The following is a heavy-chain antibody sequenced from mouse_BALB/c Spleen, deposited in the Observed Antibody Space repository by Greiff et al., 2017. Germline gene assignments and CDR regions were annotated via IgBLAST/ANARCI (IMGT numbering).Heavy chain of an antibody. D-gene: IGHD2-4*01. J-gene: IGHJ2*01. CDR2: ISSGGGST. CDR1: GFAFSSYD. V-gene: IGHV5-12-1*01. Sequence: EVKLMESGGGLVKPGGSLKLSCAASGFAFSSYDMSWVRQTPEKRLEWVAYISSGGGSTYYPDTVKGRFTISRDNAKNTLYLQMSSLKSEDTAMYYCARHDFHFDYWGQGTTLTVSS. CDR3: ARHDFHFDY.